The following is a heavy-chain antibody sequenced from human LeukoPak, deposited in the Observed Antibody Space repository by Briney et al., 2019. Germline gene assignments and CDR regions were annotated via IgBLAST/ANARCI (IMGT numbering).Heavy chain of an antibody. J-gene: IGHJ3*02. Sequence: PGGSLRLSCAASGFTFSSYGVSWVRQAPGKGLEWVSGISGSGHRTYYADSVKGRFTISRDNSKSTLYLQMNSLRAEDTAVYYCARPHSPWYSSGWSDAFDIWGQGTMVTVSS. CDR3: ARPHSPWYSSGWSDAFDI. D-gene: IGHD6-19*01. CDR2: ISGSGHRT. CDR1: GFTFSSYG. V-gene: IGHV3-23*01.